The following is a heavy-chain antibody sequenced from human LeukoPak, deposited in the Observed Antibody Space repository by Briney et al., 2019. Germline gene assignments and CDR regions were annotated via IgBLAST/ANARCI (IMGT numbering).Heavy chain of an antibody. J-gene: IGHJ4*02. D-gene: IGHD1-26*01. CDR3: ARLWELLYYFDY. CDR1: GFTFSSYA. CDR2: IYYSGST. V-gene: IGHV4-39*01. Sequence: GSLRLSCAASGFTFSSYAMNWVRQPPGKGLEWIGSIYYSGSTYYNPSLKSRVTISVDTSKNQFSLKLSSVTAADTAVYYCARLWELLYYFDYWGQGTLVTVSS.